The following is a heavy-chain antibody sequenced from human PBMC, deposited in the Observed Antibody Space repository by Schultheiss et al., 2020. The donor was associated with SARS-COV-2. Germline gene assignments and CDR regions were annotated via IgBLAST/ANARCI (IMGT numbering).Heavy chain of an antibody. D-gene: IGHD4-17*01. CDR2: IIPIFGTA. CDR1: GGTFSSYA. Sequence: SVKVSCKASGGTFSSYAISWVRQAPGQGLEWMGGIIPIFGTANYAQKFQGRVTITADKSTSTAYMELRSLRSDDTAVYYCARTYGDFDYYGMDVWGQGTTVTVSS. J-gene: IGHJ6*02. CDR3: ARTYGDFDYYGMDV. V-gene: IGHV1-69*06.